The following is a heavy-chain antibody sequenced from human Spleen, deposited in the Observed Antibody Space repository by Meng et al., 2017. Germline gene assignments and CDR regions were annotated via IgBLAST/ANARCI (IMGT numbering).Heavy chain of an antibody. D-gene: IGHD4-17*01. CDR1: GYTFTGYY. CDR2: INPNSGGT. CDR3: ARVRFRTVTPGDAFDI. J-gene: IGHJ3*02. Sequence: ASVKVSCKASGYTFTGYYMHWVRQAPGQGLEWMGRINPNSGGTNYAQKFQGRVTMTRDTSISTAYMELSRLRSDDTAVYYCARVRFRTVTPGDAFDIWGQGTMVTVSS. V-gene: IGHV1-2*06.